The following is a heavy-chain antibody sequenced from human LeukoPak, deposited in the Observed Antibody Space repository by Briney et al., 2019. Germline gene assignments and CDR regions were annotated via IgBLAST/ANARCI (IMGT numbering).Heavy chain of an antibody. CDR3: ARDPSLAVAGIRLFDY. Sequence: ASVKVSCKTSGYTFTNYGISWVRQAPGQGLEWMGWISGYNGNPKYAQKLQGRVTMTPDPYTNTAYMEVNSLKSDDTAIYYCARDPSLAVAGIRLFDYWGQGTLVIVSS. CDR2: ISGYNGNP. CDR1: GYTFTNYG. V-gene: IGHV1-18*01. J-gene: IGHJ4*02. D-gene: IGHD6-19*01.